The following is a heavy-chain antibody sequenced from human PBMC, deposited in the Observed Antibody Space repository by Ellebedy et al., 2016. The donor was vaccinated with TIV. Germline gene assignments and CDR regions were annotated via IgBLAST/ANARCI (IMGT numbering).Heavy chain of an antibody. CDR3: AISVYDILTGEGGLDY. CDR2: SYNSGSP. D-gene: IGHD3-9*01. J-gene: IGHJ4*02. Sequence: MPGGSLRLSCTVSGGSISSIGHYWGWIRQPPGKGLEWIGSSYNSGSPYYNRSLRRRITISVDTSKSQLSLRLSSVTAADTAVYYCAISVYDILTGEGGLDYWGQGILVTVSS. CDR1: GGSISSIGHY. V-gene: IGHV4-39*07.